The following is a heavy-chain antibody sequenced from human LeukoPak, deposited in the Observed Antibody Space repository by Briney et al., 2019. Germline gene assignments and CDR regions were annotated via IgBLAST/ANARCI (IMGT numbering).Heavy chain of an antibody. CDR2: IIPIFGTA. CDR1: GGTFSSYA. V-gene: IGHV1-69*06. Sequence: SVKVSCTASGGTFSSYAISWVRQAPGQGLEWMGGIIPIFGTANYAQKFQGRVTITADKSTSTAYMELSSLRSEDTAVYYCAREGGYDYYWFDPWGQGTLVTVSS. J-gene: IGHJ5*02. D-gene: IGHD5-12*01. CDR3: AREGGYDYYWFDP.